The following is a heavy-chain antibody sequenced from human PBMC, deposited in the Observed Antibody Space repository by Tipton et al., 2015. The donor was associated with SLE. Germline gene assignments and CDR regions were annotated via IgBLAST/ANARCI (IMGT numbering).Heavy chain of an antibody. CDR2: IYHSGST. D-gene: IGHD3-16*01. CDR3: AREGPGGNAFDI. CDR1: GYSISSGYY. J-gene: IGHJ3*02. V-gene: IGHV4-38-2*02. Sequence: TLSLTCAVSGYSISSGYYWGWIRQPPGKGLEWIGSIYHSGSTYYNPSLKSRVTISVDTSKNQFSLKLSSVTAADTAVYYCAREGPGGNAFDIWGQRTMVTVSS.